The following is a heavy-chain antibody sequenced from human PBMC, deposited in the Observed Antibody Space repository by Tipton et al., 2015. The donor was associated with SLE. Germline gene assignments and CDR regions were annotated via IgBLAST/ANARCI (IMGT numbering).Heavy chain of an antibody. D-gene: IGHD6-19*01. Sequence: TLSLTCAVYGGSFSGYYWSWIRQPPGKGLEWIGEINHSGSTNYNPSLKSRVTISVDTSKKQFSLKLSSVTAADTAVYYCAAQLQWLVYYWGQGTLVTVSS. V-gene: IGHV4-34*01. CDR3: AAQLQWLVYY. CDR2: INHSGST. CDR1: GGSFSGYY. J-gene: IGHJ4*02.